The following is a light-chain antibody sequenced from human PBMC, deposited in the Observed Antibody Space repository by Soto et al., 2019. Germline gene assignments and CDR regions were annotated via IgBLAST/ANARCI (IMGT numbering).Light chain of an antibody. V-gene: IGKV3-20*01. CDR3: QHYQSGHPIT. Sequence: ELLLTQSPDTLSLSPGERATLSCRAAQSVGTRLAWYQHKTGQAPRLLISGVSSRATGIPDRFTGSGSETSFTLTISRLEPEDFALYYCQHYQSGHPITFGQGTRLEIK. CDR2: GVS. CDR1: QSVGTR. J-gene: IGKJ5*01.